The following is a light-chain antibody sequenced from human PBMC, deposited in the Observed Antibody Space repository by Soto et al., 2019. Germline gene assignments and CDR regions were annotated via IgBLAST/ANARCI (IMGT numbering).Light chain of an antibody. CDR3: SSYTSSSTPYV. V-gene: IGLV2-14*01. Sequence: QSVLTQPASVSGSPGQSITISCTGTSSDVGGYNYVSWYQQHPGKAPKLMIYDVSNRPSGVSNRFSGSKSGNTASLTISGLQAEYEADYYCSSYTSSSTPYVFGTGTKDTDL. CDR2: DVS. J-gene: IGLJ1*01. CDR1: SSDVGGYNY.